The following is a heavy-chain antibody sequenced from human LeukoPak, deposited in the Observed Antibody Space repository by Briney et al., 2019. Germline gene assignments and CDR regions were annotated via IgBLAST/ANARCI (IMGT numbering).Heavy chain of an antibody. CDR1: GYTFTGYH. V-gene: IGHV1-2*02. J-gene: IGHJ4*02. Sequence: GAAGKVSFKASGYTFTGYHIHWGRQAPGQGLECLGWINTNSGGTNYAQKFQGRVTMTRDTSISTAYMDLSSLRSDDTAVYYCARDLRGYGYIYFDYWGQGTLVTVSS. CDR2: INTNSGGT. CDR3: ARDLRGYGYIYFDY. D-gene: IGHD5-24*01.